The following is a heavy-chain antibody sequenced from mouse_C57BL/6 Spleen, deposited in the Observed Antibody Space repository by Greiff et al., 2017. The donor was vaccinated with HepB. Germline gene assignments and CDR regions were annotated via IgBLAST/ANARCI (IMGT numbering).Heavy chain of an antibody. J-gene: IGHJ2*01. CDR2: ISGGGGNT. D-gene: IGHD2-1*01. CDR3: ARPGVYYGKGFDY. CDR1: GFTFSSYT. V-gene: IGHV5-9*01. Sequence: EVMLVESGGGLVKPGGSLKLSCAASGFTFSSYTMSWVRQTPEKRLEWVATISGGGGNTYYPDSVKGRFTISRDNAKNTLYLQMSSLRSEDTALYYCARPGVYYGKGFDYWGQGTTLTVSS.